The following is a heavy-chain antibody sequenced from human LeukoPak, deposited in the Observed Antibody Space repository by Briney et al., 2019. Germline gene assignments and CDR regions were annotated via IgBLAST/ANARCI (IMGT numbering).Heavy chain of an antibody. D-gene: IGHD6-13*01. Sequence: GGSLRLSCVASGFTFSSYGMSWVRQAPGKGLEWVSAISGSGGSTYYADSVKGRFTISRDNSKNTLYLQMNSLRAEDTAVYYCARDHSSSWYPDYWGQGTLVTVSS. CDR3: ARDHSSSWYPDY. J-gene: IGHJ4*02. CDR1: GFTFSSYG. CDR2: ISGSGGST. V-gene: IGHV3-23*01.